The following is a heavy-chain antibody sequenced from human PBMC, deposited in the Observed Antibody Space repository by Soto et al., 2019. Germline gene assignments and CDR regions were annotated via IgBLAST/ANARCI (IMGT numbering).Heavy chain of an antibody. CDR1: GGSISSSNW. Sequence: SETLSLTCAVSGGSISSSNWWSWVRQPPGKGLEWIGEIYHSGSTNYNPSLKSRVTISVDKSKNQFSLNLSSVTAADTAVYYCARDQNGSGNYYTRYFDYWGQGTLVTVSS. V-gene: IGHV4-4*02. CDR3: ARDQNGSGNYYTRYFDY. D-gene: IGHD3-10*01. J-gene: IGHJ4*02. CDR2: IYHSGST.